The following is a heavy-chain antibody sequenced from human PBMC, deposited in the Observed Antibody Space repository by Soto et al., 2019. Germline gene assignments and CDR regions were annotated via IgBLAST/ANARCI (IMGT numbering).Heavy chain of an antibody. CDR2: INHSGST. D-gene: IGHD3-9*01. J-gene: IGHJ3*02. V-gene: IGHV4-34*01. Sequence: KGLEWIGEINHSGSTNYNPSLKGRVTISVDTSKNQFSLKLSSVTAADTAVYYCASTSMGYDILTGIDVSDIWGHRTIVTV. CDR3: ASTSMGYDILTGIDVSDI.